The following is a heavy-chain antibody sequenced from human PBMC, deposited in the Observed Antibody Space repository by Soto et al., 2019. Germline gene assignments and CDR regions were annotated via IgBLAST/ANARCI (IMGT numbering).Heavy chain of an antibody. CDR3: ARSVSARRLARDDNGSGSYYKTYYYYGMDV. J-gene: IGHJ6*02. CDR1: GFTFSSYG. V-gene: IGHV3-33*01. CDR2: IWYDGSNK. Sequence: PGGSLRLSCAAFGFTFSSYGMHWVRQAPGKGLEWVAVIWYDGSNKYYADSVKGRFTISRDNSKNTLYLQMNSLRAEDTAVYYCARSVSARRLARDDNGSGSYYKTYYYYGMDVWGQGTTVTVSS. D-gene: IGHD3-10*01.